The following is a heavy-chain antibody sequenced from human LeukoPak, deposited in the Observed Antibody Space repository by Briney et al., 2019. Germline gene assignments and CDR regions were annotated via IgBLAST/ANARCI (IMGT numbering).Heavy chain of an antibody. V-gene: IGHV3-7*01. CDR2: INQDEGEK. CDR3: VTDPPSSGWAFWS. Sequence: TGGSLRLSCAASGFSFSNYWMSWVRQAPGKGLEWVANINQDEGEKYSVDSVKGRFTISRDNAENSVFLQMNNLRGEDAAVYYCVTDPPSSGWAFWSWGQGALVTVSS. CDR1: GFSFSNYW. J-gene: IGHJ5*02. D-gene: IGHD6-19*01.